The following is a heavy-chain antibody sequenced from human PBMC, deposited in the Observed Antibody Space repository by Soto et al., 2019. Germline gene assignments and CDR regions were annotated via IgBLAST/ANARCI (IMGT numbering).Heavy chain of an antibody. V-gene: IGHV3-33*01. CDR2: IWYDGSNK. J-gene: IGHJ3*02. CDR1: GFTFSSYG. CDR3: ARDSPPYYDSRGSRNDAFDI. D-gene: IGHD3-22*01. Sequence: PGGSLRLSCAASGFTFSSYGMHWVRQAPGKGLEWVAVIWYDGSNKYYADSVKGRFTISRDNSKNTLYLQMNSLRAEDTAVYYCARDSPPYYDSRGSRNDAFDIWGQGTMVTVSS.